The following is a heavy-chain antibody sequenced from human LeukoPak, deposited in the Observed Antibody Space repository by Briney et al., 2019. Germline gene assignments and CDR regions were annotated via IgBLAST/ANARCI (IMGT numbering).Heavy chain of an antibody. J-gene: IGHJ4*02. CDR1: GGSISSYY. D-gene: IGHD3-16*02. CDR3: ARASAMITFGGVIQKYFDY. V-gene: IGHV4-59*01. Sequence: SETLSLTCTVSGGSISSYYWSWIRQPPGKGLEWIGYIYYSGSTNYNPSPKSRVTISVDTSKNQFSLKLSSVTAADTAVYYCARASAMITFGGVIQKYFDYWGQGTLVTVSS. CDR2: IYYSGST.